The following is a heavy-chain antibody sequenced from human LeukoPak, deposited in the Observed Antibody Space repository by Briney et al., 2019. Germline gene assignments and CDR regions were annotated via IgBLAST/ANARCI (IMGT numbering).Heavy chain of an antibody. CDR1: GYTFTDYY. J-gene: IGHJ3*01. D-gene: IGHD6-19*01. V-gene: IGHV1-2*02. Sequence: GASVKVSCKASGYTFTDYYVHWVRQAPGQGLEWMGWINPNSGGTNYAQKFQGRVTMTSDTSITTAYMELSSLTSDDTAVYYCARQEYSSGHDAFDLWGQGTMVTVSS. CDR3: ARQEYSSGHDAFDL. CDR2: INPNSGGT.